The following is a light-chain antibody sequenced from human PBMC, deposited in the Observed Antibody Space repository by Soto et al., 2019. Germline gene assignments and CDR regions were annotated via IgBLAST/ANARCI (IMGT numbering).Light chain of an antibody. Sequence: EIVMTQSPATLSVSPGERATLSCRASQSVSSNLAWYQQKPGQAPRLLIYGASTRATGIPARFSGSGSGTEFTLTISSLQSEDFAVYYCQQYNNCPPITFGQGTRREIK. V-gene: IGKV3D-15*01. CDR2: GAS. CDR1: QSVSSN. CDR3: QQYNNCPPIT. J-gene: IGKJ5*01.